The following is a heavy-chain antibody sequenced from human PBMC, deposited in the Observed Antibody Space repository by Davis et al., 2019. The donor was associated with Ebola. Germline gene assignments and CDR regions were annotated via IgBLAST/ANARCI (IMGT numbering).Heavy chain of an antibody. V-gene: IGHV4-61*01. CDR1: GGSVSSGSYY. J-gene: IGHJ5*02. Sequence: PSETLSLTCTVSGGSVSSGSYYWSWIRQPPGKGLEWIGRIYTSGSTNYNPSLKSRVTMSVDTSKNQFSLKLSSVTAADTAVYYCARGRREVNGWGTRYCSSTSCRNWFDPWGQGTLVTVSS. D-gene: IGHD2-2*01. CDR2: IYTSGST. CDR3: ARGRREVNGWGTRYCSSTSCRNWFDP.